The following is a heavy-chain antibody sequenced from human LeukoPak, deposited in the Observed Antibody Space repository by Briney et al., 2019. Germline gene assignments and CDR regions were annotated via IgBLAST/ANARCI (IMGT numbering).Heavy chain of an antibody. CDR2: ISQGGSGSA. D-gene: IGHD2-15*01. Sequence: SETLSLTCVVSGYSISSGYYWGWIRQPPEKGLEWIGSISQGGSGSAYYNPSLKSRVTLSVDTSENHFSLNLRSVTAADTAVYYCARRYSGGSCYIDPWGQGTLVTVSS. CDR1: GYSISSGYY. CDR3: ARRYSGGSCYIDP. J-gene: IGHJ5*02. V-gene: IGHV4-38-2*01.